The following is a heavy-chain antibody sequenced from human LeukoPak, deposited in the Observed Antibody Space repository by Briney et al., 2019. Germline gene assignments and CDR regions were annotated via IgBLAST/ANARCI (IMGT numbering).Heavy chain of an antibody. CDR2: INSSGGNT. V-gene: IGHV1-46*01. Sequence: ASVKVSCKASGYTFTSYYMYWVRQAPGQGLEWMGIINSSGGNTSYAQNFQGRVTMTRDTSARLVYMELRSLRSEDTAVYYCARDRKYSCSGGSCYFDYWGQGTLVTVSS. D-gene: IGHD2-15*01. CDR1: GYTFTSYY. J-gene: IGHJ4*02. CDR3: ARDRKYSCSGGSCYFDY.